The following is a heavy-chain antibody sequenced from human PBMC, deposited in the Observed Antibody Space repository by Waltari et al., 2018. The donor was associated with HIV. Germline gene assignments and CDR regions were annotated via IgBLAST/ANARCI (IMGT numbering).Heavy chain of an antibody. CDR2: IYPRYSET. CDR1: GYTFSRHY. Sequence: EVQLVQSGAEVKKPGESLRISCKGSGYTFSRHYIGWVRQMPGKGLEWMGVIYPRYSETTYSTSFEGQVTISADRSDSTAYLHGSSLQASDTAMYYCGRYENNRPHSYGMDVWGQGTTVTVSS. D-gene: IGHD1-1*01. J-gene: IGHJ6*02. CDR3: GRYENNRPHSYGMDV. V-gene: IGHV5-51*03.